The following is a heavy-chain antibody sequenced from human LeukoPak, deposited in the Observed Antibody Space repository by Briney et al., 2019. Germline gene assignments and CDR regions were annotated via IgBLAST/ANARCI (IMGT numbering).Heavy chain of an antibody. CDR2: ISSSSSYI. CDR1: GFTFSSHG. V-gene: IGHV3-21*01. D-gene: IGHD3-10*02. Sequence: GGSLRLSCVASGFTFSSHGMNWVRQAPGKGLEWVSSISSSSSYIHYADSVKGRFTISRDNAKNSLYLQMNSLRAEDTAVYYRAELGITMIGGVWGKGTTVTISS. CDR3: AELGITMIGGV. J-gene: IGHJ6*04.